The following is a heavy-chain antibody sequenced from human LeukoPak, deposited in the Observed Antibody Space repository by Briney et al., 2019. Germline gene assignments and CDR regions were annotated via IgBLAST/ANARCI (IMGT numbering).Heavy chain of an antibody. V-gene: IGHV1-69*13. CDR1: GGTFSSYA. CDR2: IIPIFGTA. D-gene: IGHD6-19*01. CDR3: ARRQQWLVVESFFDY. J-gene: IGHJ4*02. Sequence: WASVKVSCKASGGTFSSYAISWVRQAPGQGLEWMGGIIPIFGTANYAQKFQGRVTITADESTSTAYMELSSLRSEDTAVYYCARRQQWLVVESFFDYWGQGTLVTVSS.